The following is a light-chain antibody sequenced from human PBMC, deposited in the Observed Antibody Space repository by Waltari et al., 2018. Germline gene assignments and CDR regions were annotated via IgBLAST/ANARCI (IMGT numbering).Light chain of an antibody. V-gene: IGKV1-39*01. J-gene: IGKJ5*01. CDR2: AAS. CDR1: QSISSY. Sequence: DIQMTQSPSSLSASVGDRVTITCRASQSISSYLNWYQQKPGKAPKPLIYAASSLQSGVPSRFGGSGSGTDFTLTISSLQPEDFATYYCQQSYSTPPITFGQGTRLEIK. CDR3: QQSYSTPPIT.